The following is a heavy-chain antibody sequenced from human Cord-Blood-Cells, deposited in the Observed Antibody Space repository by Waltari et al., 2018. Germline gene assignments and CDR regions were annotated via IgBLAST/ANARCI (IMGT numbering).Heavy chain of an antibody. Sequence: QVQLQQWGAGLLKPSETLSLTCAVYGGSFSGDYWSWIRQPPGKGLEWIGEINHSGSTNYNPSLKSRVTISVDTSKNQFSLKLSSVTAADTAVYYCARGDQNAFDIWGQGTMVTVSS. J-gene: IGHJ3*02. CDR3: ARGDQNAFDI. CDR1: GGSFSGDY. V-gene: IGHV4-34*01. CDR2: INHSGST.